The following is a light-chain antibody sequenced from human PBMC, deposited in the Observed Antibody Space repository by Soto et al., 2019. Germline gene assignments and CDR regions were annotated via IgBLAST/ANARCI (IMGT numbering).Light chain of an antibody. V-gene: IGKV3-15*01. CDR2: GAS. CDR3: QQYNNWHQT. CDR1: QSVSSN. Sequence: EIVMTQSPATLSVSPGGRATLSCRASQSVSSNLAWYQQKPGQAPRLLIYGASTRATGIPARFSGSGSGTEFTLTISSLQSEDFEVYYCQQYNNWHQTFGKGTKVNI. J-gene: IGKJ1*01.